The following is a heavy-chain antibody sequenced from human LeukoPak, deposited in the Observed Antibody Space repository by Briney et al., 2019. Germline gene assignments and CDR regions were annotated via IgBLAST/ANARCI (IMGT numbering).Heavy chain of an antibody. J-gene: IGHJ4*02. CDR2: ISSSSSTI. V-gene: IGHV3-48*01. Sequence: GGSLRLSCAASGFTFSSYSMNWVRQAPGKGLEWVSYISSSSSTIYYADSVKGRFTISRDNAKNSLYLQMNSLRAEDTAVYYCARSRYYYDSSGYIGPVFDYWGQGTLVTVSS. D-gene: IGHD3-22*01. CDR3: ARSRYYYDSSGYIGPVFDY. CDR1: GFTFSSYS.